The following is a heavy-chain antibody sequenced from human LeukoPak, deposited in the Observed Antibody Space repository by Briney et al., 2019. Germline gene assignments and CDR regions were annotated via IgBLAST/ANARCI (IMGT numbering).Heavy chain of an antibody. CDR1: GWSFNDYY. CDR3: ARGQVPAARGYNWFDP. CDR2: INARGDT. Sequence: SETLSLTCAVYGWSFNDYYWNWIRQPPGKGLEWSGEINARGDTNYNPSLKSRITISVDKSKTQFSLRLTSMIAADTALYYCARGQVPAARGYNWFDPWGQGTLVTVSS. J-gene: IGHJ5*02. D-gene: IGHD2-2*01. V-gene: IGHV4-34*01.